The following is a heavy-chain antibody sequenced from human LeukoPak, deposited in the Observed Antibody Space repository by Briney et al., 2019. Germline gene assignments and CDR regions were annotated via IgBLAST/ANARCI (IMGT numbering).Heavy chain of an antibody. Sequence: GESLKISCKGSGYSITSYWIGWVRQMPGKGPEWMGIIYPGDSDTRYSPSFQGQVTISADKSISTAYLQWSSLKASDTAMYYCASTTVTAREKYYFEYWGQGTLVTVSS. CDR1: GYSITSYW. CDR2: IYPGDSDT. D-gene: IGHD4-17*01. V-gene: IGHV5-51*01. CDR3: ASTTVTAREKYYFEY. J-gene: IGHJ4*02.